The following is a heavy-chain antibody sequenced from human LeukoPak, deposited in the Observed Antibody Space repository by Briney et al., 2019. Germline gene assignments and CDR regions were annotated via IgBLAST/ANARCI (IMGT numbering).Heavy chain of an antibody. CDR3: AKEGGYDSSGYYLDAFDI. CDR2: ISYDGSNK. D-gene: IGHD3-22*01. J-gene: IGHJ3*02. V-gene: IGHV3-30*18. CDR1: GFTFSSYG. Sequence: HPGGSLRLSCAASGFTFSSYGMHWVRQAPGKGLEWVAVISYDGSNKYYADSVKGRFTISRDNSKNTLYQQMNSLRAEDTAVYYCAKEGGYDSSGYYLDAFDIWGQGTMVTVSS.